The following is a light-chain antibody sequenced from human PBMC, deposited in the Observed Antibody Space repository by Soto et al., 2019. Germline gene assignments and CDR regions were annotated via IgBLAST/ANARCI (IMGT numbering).Light chain of an antibody. CDR2: GNS. CDR3: QSHDSSLSGYV. Sequence: QTVVTQPPSVSGAPGQRVTISCTGSSSNIGAGYDVYWYQQLPGTAPKLLIYGNSNRPSGVPDRFSGSKSGTSASLAITGLQAEDEADYYCQSHDSSLSGYVFGTGTKLTVL. CDR1: SSNIGAGYD. J-gene: IGLJ1*01. V-gene: IGLV1-40*01.